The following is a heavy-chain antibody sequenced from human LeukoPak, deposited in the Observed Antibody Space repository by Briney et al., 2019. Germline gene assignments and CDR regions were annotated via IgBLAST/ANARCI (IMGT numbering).Heavy chain of an antibody. Sequence: SETLSLTCAVEGGPFNDYYWSWIRQSPGKGLEWIGEINRDGSTNYNPSLESRLSMSVDTARKHVSLKMRSVTAADTAVYFCAGRGMWIQWNFDFWGQGALVTVSS. CDR2: INRDGST. CDR1: GGPFNDYY. D-gene: IGHD5-12*01. CDR3: AGRGMWIQWNFDF. J-gene: IGHJ4*02. V-gene: IGHV4-34*01.